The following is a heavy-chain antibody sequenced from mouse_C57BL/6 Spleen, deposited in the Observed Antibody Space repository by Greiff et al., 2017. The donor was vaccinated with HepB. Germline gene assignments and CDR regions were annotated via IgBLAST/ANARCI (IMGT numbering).Heavy chain of an antibody. CDR3: ARSRGYDYDGVYYFDY. D-gene: IGHD2-4*01. CDR1: GYTFTSYW. J-gene: IGHJ2*01. V-gene: IGHV1-53*01. Sequence: QVQLQQPGTELVKPGASVKLSCKASGYTFTSYWMHWVKQRPGQCLEWIGNINPSNGGTNYNEKFKSKATLTVDKSSSTAYMQLSSLTSEDSAVYYCARSRGYDYDGVYYFDYWGQGTTLTVSS. CDR2: INPSNGGT.